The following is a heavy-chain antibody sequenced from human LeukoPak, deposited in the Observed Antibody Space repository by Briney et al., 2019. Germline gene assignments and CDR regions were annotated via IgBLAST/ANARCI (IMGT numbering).Heavy chain of an antibody. CDR2: IYYSGST. CDR1: GGSISSSSYY. CDR3: ARILDSAWGELGY. V-gene: IGHV4-39*07. D-gene: IGHD6-19*01. Sequence: SETLSLTCTVSGGSISSSSYYWGWIRQPPGKGLEWIGSIYYSGSTNYNPSLKSRVTMSVDTSKNQFSLKVSSVTAADTAVYYCARILDSAWGELGYWGQGTLVTVSS. J-gene: IGHJ4*02.